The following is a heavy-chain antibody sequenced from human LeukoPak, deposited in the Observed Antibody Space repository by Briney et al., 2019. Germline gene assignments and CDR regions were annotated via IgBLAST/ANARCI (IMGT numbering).Heavy chain of an antibody. CDR2: IYSGGTT. CDR3: AGGGGVGAKY. CDR1: GFTVSSNY. V-gene: IGHV3-53*01. Sequence: GGSLRLSCEASGFTVSSNYMSWVRQAPGKGLEWVSVIYSGGTTYYADSVKGRFTISRDNSKNTLYLQMNSLRAEDTAVYYCAGGGGVGAKYWGQGTLVTVSS. D-gene: IGHD1-26*01. J-gene: IGHJ4*02.